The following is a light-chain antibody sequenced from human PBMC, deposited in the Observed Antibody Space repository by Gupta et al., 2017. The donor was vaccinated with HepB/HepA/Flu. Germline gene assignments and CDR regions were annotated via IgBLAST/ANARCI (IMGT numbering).Light chain of an antibody. CDR1: QNVDSY. J-gene: IGKJ3*01. V-gene: IGKV3-11*01. Sequence: EIVLTQSPATLSLSPGERATLSCRASQNVDSYLAWFQQKPGQAPRLLIYDASTRATGIPARFSGSGSGTDFTLTITSLESEDFAVYYCQQRSAWRLTFGPGTTVDIK. CDR3: QQRSAWRLT. CDR2: DAS.